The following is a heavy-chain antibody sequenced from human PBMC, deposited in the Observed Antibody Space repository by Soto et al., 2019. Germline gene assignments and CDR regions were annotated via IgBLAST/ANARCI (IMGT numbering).Heavy chain of an antibody. D-gene: IGHD2-21*02. CDR1: GGTFSSYG. J-gene: IGHJ4*02. Sequence: GASVKVSCKASGGTFSSYGISWVRQAPGQGLEWMGGIIPIFGTANYAQKFQGRVTITADESTSTAYMELSSLRSEDTAVYYCARGNIVVVTAFDYWGQGTLVTVSS. CDR3: ARGNIVVVTAFDY. V-gene: IGHV1-69*13. CDR2: IIPIFGTA.